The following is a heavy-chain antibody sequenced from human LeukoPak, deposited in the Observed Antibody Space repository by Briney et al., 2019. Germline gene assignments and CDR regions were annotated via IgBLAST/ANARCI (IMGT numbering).Heavy chain of an antibody. V-gene: IGHV4-4*07. J-gene: IGHJ1*01. CDR1: GGSIRSYS. CDR2: IFTSGNT. Sequence: SETLSLTCTVSGGSIRSYSWSWIRQPAGKRLEWIGHIFTSGNTNYNPSLKSRVTISVDTSKNQFSLKLSSVTAADTAVYYCARYYYGSGSYSNTFQHWGQGTLVTVSS. CDR3: ARYYYGSGSYSNTFQH. D-gene: IGHD3-10*01.